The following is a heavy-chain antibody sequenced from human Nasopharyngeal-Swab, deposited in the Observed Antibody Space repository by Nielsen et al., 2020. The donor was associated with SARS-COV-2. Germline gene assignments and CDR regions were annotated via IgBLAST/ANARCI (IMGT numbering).Heavy chain of an antibody. CDR2: INTNTGNP. Sequence: WVRQAPGQGLKWMGWINTNTGNPTYAQGFTGRFVFSLDTSVSTAYLQISSLKAEDTAVYYCARDHRTTIFGVVIIQGYYGMDVWGQGTTVTVSS. V-gene: IGHV7-4-1*02. J-gene: IGHJ6*02. CDR3: ARDHRTTIFGVVIIQGYYGMDV. D-gene: IGHD3-3*01.